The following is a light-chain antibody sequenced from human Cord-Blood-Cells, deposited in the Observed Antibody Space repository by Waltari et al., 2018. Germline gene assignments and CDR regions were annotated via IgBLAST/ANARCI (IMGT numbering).Light chain of an antibody. Sequence: EIVMTQSPATQSVSPGDRATLSCRASHSVSSNLAWYQQKPGQAPRFLIYGASTRATGIPARFSGSGSGTEFTLTISSLQSEDFAVYYCQQYNNWPPLTFGGGTKVEIK. V-gene: IGKV3-15*01. CDR3: QQYNNWPPLT. J-gene: IGKJ4*01. CDR1: HSVSSN. CDR2: GAS.